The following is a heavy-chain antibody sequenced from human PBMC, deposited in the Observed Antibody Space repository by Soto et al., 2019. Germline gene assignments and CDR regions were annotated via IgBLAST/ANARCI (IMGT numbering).Heavy chain of an antibody. CDR1: GFTFSSYG. V-gene: IGHV3-33*01. CDR2: IWYDGSNK. J-gene: IGHJ6*02. CDR3: ARDRGDSSGWYYYYGMDV. D-gene: IGHD6-19*01. Sequence: QVQLVESGGGVVQPGRSLRLSCAASGFTFSSYGMHWVRQAPGKGLEWVAVIWYDGSNKYYADSVKGRFTISRDNSKNTLYLQMNSLRAEDTAVYYGARDRGDSSGWYYYYGMDVWGQGATVTVSS.